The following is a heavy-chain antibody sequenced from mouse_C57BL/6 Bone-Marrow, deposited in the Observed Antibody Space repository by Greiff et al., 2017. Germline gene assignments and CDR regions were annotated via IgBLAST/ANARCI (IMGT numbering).Heavy chain of an antibody. CDR2: IDPSDSYT. V-gene: IGHV1-69*01. Sequence: VQLQQPGAELVMPGASVKLSCKASGYTFTSYWMHWVKQRPGQGLEWIGEIDPSDSYTNYNQKFKGKSTLTVDKSSSTAYMQLSSLNSEDAAVYYCARGSGLPWFAYWGQGTLVTVSA. CDR3: ARGSGLPWFAY. D-gene: IGHD3-2*02. CDR1: GYTFTSYW. J-gene: IGHJ3*01.